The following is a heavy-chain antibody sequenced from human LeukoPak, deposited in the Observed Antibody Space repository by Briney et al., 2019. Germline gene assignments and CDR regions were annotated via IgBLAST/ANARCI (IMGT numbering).Heavy chain of an antibody. D-gene: IGHD3-10*01. V-gene: IGHV3-48*03. Sequence: GGSLRLSCAASGFSFGSYEMNWVRQAPGKGLEWVSYISSSGSSIYNADSVKGRFTISRDNAKNSLYLQMNSLRAEDTAVYYCARGYYYGSGTLGPFDPWGQGTLVTVSS. J-gene: IGHJ5*02. CDR3: ARGYYYGSGTLGPFDP. CDR1: GFSFGSYE. CDR2: ISSSGSSI.